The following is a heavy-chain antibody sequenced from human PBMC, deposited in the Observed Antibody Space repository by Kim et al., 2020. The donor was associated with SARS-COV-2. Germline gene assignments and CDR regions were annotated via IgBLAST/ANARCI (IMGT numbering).Heavy chain of an antibody. D-gene: IGHD1-1*01. Sequence: ADSVEGQITITTDNSNSTLYLQMTSTMAEDTAVYYCAKDVGELEGIDYWGQGTLVTVSS. CDR3: AKDVGELEGIDY. V-gene: IGHV3-33*06. J-gene: IGHJ4*02.